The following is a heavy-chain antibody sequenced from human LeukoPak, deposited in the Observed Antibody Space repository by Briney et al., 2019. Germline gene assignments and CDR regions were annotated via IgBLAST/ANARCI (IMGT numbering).Heavy chain of an antibody. J-gene: IGHJ6*02. D-gene: IGHD4-11*01. Sequence: GGSLGFSCAASGFTFSSYCMHWVRRAPGRGLGGVVVLWYDGGNKYYADSVKARFTISRDNSKNTLYLQMNGLRAEDTAVYYCARDTLKCYSQPLYGMDVWGQGTTVTVSS. CDR1: GFTFSSYC. V-gene: IGHV3-33*01. CDR2: LWYDGGNK. CDR3: ARDTLKCYSQPLYGMDV.